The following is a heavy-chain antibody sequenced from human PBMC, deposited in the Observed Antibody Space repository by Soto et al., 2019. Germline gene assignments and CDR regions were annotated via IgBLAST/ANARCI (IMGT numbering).Heavy chain of an antibody. V-gene: IGHV3-23*01. CDR3: ATAKLLLPWLFDY. J-gene: IGHJ4*02. D-gene: IGHD2-15*01. CDR2: ISTSGGDT. Sequence: QPGGSLRLSCAASGFTFRNYAMSWVRQAPGKGLEWVSAISTSGGDTYYADSVKGRFIISRDDSKNTLFLQMNSLRAEDTAVYYCATAKLLLPWLFDYWGQGTLVTVSS. CDR1: GFTFRNYA.